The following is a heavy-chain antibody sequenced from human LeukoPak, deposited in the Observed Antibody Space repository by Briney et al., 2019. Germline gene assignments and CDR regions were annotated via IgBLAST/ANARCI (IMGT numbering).Heavy chain of an antibody. CDR3: ARDGPAVTYPDAFDI. D-gene: IGHD4-23*01. V-gene: IGHV3-20*04. Sequence: GGSLRLSCAASGFTFDDYGMSWVRQAPGKGLEWVSGINWNGGSTGYADSVKGRFTISRDNAKNSLYLQMNSLRAEDTALYYCARDGPAVTYPDAFDIWGQGTMVTVCS. CDR1: GFTFDDYG. CDR2: INWNGGST. J-gene: IGHJ3*02.